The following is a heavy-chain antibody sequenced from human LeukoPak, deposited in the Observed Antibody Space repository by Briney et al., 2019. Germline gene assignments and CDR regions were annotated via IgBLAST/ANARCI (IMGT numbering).Heavy chain of an antibody. J-gene: IGHJ5*02. CDR3: AKGSGFDHFHCVDH. V-gene: IGHV3-23*01. D-gene: IGHD3-9*01. Sequence: PGGSLRLSRAASGFTFSSYAMNWVRQAPGKGLEWVSGISGSGGSTYYADSVKGRFTISRDNSKNTLSLQMNSLRADDTALYYYAKGSGFDHFHCVDHWGQGTLVTVSS. CDR2: ISGSGGST. CDR1: GFTFSSYA.